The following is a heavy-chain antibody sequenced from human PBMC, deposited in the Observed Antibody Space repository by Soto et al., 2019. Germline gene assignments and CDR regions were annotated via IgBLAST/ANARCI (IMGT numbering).Heavy chain of an antibody. D-gene: IGHD5-12*01. CDR1: GGSISSGGYY. J-gene: IGHJ6*02. CDR3: ARVVATIGFYYYYGMDV. Sequence: QVQLQESGPGLVKPSQTLSITCTVSGGSISSGGYYWSWIRKHPGKGLEWIGYIYSSGSTYYNPSLKSRVTISVDTAKNLFSLKLSSVTAADTAVYYCARVVATIGFYYYYGMDVWGQGTTVTVSS. CDR2: IYSSGST. V-gene: IGHV4-31*03.